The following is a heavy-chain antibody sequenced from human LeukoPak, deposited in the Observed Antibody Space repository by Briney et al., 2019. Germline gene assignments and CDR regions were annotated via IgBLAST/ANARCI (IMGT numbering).Heavy chain of an antibody. Sequence: SETLSLTCTVSGGSISSSSYYWGWIRQPPGKGLEWIGSIYYSGSTYYNPSLKSRVTISVDTSKNQFSLKLSSVTAADTAVYYCARLYSGSYWAQDYFDYWGQGTLVTVSS. D-gene: IGHD1-26*01. CDR3: ARLYSGSYWAQDYFDY. J-gene: IGHJ4*02. CDR1: GGSISSSSYY. CDR2: IYYSGST. V-gene: IGHV4-39*07.